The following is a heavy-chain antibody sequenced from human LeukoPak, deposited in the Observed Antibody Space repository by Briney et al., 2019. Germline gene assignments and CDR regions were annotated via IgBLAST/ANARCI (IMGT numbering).Heavy chain of an antibody. CDR1: GGSISSTSSY. D-gene: IGHD2-15*01. Sequence: KPSETLSLTCTVSGGSISSTSSYGGWIRQPPGKGLEWIGSIFYSGTTYYNPSLKSRVTISVDTSKNQFSLKLTSVTATYTSVYYCARHEGYCSGGSCYSVRWFDPWRQGTLVTVSS. CDR2: IFYSGTT. V-gene: IGHV4-39*01. CDR3: ARHEGYCSGGSCYSVRWFDP. J-gene: IGHJ5*02.